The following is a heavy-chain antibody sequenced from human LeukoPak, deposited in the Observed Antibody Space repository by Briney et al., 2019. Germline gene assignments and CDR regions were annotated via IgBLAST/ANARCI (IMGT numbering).Heavy chain of an antibody. J-gene: IGHJ4*02. Sequence: SETLSLTCTVSGGSISTSSYYWGWVRQPPGKGLEWIGNIFYSGSTYYNPSLKSRVTISVDTSKNQFSLKLSSVTAADTAVYYWARGYYSFDYWGQGTLVTVSS. CDR2: IFYSGST. D-gene: IGHD3-10*01. CDR1: GGSISTSSYY. CDR3: ARGYYSFDY. V-gene: IGHV4-39*07.